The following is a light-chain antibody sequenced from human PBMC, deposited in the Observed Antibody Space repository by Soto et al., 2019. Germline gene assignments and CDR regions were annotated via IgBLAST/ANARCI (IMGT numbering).Light chain of an antibody. CDR2: GAS. CDR1: HSVSSSY. J-gene: IGKJ2*01. CDR3: KQYGSSPPYT. V-gene: IGKV3-20*01. Sequence: EIVLTQSPGTLSLSPGERATLSCRASHSVSSSYLAWYQQKPGQAPRLLIYGASSTATGIPDRFSGSGSGTDFTLTISRLEPEDFAVYYCKQYGSSPPYTFGQGTKLEIK.